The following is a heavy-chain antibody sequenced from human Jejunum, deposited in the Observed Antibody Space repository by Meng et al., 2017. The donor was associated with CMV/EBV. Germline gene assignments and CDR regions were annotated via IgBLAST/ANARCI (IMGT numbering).Heavy chain of an antibody. D-gene: IGHD3-10*01. J-gene: IGHJ5*02. Sequence: SGLAISRYWILWVRQTPGKGLEWVSRIESVGSGTVYADSVKGSFTISRDNAENTLYLQMNSLRAEDTAVYYCARDMVWGDPNSFDAWGQGTLVTVSS. CDR1: GLAISRYW. V-gene: IGHV3-74*01. CDR2: IESVGSGT. CDR3: ARDMVWGDPNSFDA.